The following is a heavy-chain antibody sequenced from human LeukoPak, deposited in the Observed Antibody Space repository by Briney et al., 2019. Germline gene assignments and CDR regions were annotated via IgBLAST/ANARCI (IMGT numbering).Heavy chain of an antibody. J-gene: IGHJ6*02. CDR3: ATDFHTSMDV. CDR1: GFTLSRYN. V-gene: IGHV3-21*01. CDR2: ISSSVTYI. Sequence: GGSLRLSCAVSGFTLSRYNMNWVRQAPGKGLEWVSSISSSVTYIYYADSVKGRFTVSRDNAKNSLYLQMNSLRAEDTAVYYCATDFHTSMDVWGQGTTVTVSS.